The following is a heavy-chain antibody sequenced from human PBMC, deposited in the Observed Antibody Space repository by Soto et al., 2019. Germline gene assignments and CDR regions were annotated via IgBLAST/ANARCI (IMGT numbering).Heavy chain of an antibody. J-gene: IGHJ3*02. CDR1: GFTFSSYA. Sequence: PGGSLRLSCAASGFTFSSYAMSWVRQAPGKGLEWVSAISGSGGSTYYADSVKGRFTISRDNSKNTLYLQMNSLRAEDTAVYYCAKVPYYYDSSGYPPGHDAFDIWGQGTMVTVSS. V-gene: IGHV3-23*01. CDR2: ISGSGGST. CDR3: AKVPYYYDSSGYPPGHDAFDI. D-gene: IGHD3-22*01.